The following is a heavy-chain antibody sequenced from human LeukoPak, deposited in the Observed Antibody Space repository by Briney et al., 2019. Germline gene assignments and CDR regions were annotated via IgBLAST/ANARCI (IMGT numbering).Heavy chain of an antibody. J-gene: IGHJ4*02. V-gene: IGHV3-30*03. D-gene: IGHD3-10*01. Sequence: GGSLRLSCAASGFTFSSYGMHWVRQAPGKGLEWVAVISYDGSNKYYANSVKGRFTISRDNSKNTLYVQMDSLRAEDTAVYYCARESKESYGSSFYFWGQGTLVTVSS. CDR2: ISYDGSNK. CDR3: ARESKESYGSSFYF. CDR1: GFTFSSYG.